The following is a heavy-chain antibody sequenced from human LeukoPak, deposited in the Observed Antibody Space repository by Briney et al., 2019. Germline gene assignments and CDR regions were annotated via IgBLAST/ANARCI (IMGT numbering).Heavy chain of an antibody. Sequence: GGSLRLSCAASGFTFSSYAMHWVRQAPGKGLEWVANIKPDESETYYVDTVKGRFTISRDNAKNLLYLQMNSLRGEDTAVYYCGGFGYEAAVDLWGQGTLVTVSS. CDR1: GFTFSSYA. CDR3: GGFGYEAAVDL. J-gene: IGHJ4*02. D-gene: IGHD6-13*01. V-gene: IGHV3-7*01. CDR2: IKPDESET.